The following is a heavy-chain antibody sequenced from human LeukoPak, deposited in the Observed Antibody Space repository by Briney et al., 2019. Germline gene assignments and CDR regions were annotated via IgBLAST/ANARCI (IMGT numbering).Heavy chain of an antibody. CDR1: GFTFSSYG. J-gene: IGHJ4*02. V-gene: IGHV3-30*18. CDR3: AKDGVLVPY. CDR2: ISYDGSNK. Sequence: QPGGSLRLSCAASGFTFSSYGMPWVRQAPGKGLEWVAVISYDGSNKYYADSVKGRFTISRDNSKNTLYLQMNSLRAEDTAVYYCAKDGVLVPYWGQGTLVTVSS. D-gene: IGHD3-3*02.